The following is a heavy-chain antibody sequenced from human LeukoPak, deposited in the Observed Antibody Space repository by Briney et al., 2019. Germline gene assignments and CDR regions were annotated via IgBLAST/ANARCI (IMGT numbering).Heavy chain of an antibody. Sequence: GGSLRLSCAASGFTFSSYAMHWVRQAPGKGLEWVAVISYDGSNKYYADSVKGRFTISRDNPKNTLYLQMNSLRGDDTAVYYCAKDVGKWESLHFFDYWGQGTLVTVSS. CDR2: ISYDGSNK. CDR3: AKDVGKWESLHFFDY. V-gene: IGHV3-30*04. D-gene: IGHD1-26*01. CDR1: GFTFSSYA. J-gene: IGHJ4*02.